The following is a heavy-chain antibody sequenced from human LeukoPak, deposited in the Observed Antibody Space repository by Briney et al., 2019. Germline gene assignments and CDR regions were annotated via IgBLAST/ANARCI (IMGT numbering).Heavy chain of an antibody. CDR1: GGTFSSYA. V-gene: IGHV1-69*13. CDR3: ARKLLMRKHPYYYGMDV. J-gene: IGHJ6*02. CDR2: IIPIFGTA. D-gene: IGHD3-16*01. Sequence: ASVKVSCKASGGTFSSYAISWVRQAPGQGLEWMGGIIPIFGTANYAQKFQGRVTITADESTSTAYMELSSLRSEDTAVYYCARKLLMRKHPYYYGMDVWGQGTTVTVSS.